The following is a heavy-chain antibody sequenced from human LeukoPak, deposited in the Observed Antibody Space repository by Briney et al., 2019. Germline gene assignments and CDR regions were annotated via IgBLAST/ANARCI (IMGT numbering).Heavy chain of an antibody. CDR3: AKVGRSMEDY. D-gene: IGHD1-1*01. CDR2: ISYDGSNK. CDR1: GFTFSSYG. V-gene: IGHV3-30*18. Sequence: SGGSLRLSCAASGFTFSSYGMHWVRQAPGKGLEWVAVISYDGSNKYYADSAKGRFTISRDNSKNTLYLQMNSLRAEDTAVYYCAKVGRSMEDYWGQGTLVAVSS. J-gene: IGHJ4*02.